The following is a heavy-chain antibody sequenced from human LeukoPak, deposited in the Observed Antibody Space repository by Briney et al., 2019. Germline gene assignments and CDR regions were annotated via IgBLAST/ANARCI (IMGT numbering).Heavy chain of an antibody. Sequence: PGGSLRLSCAASGLTFSNYEMNWVRQAPGKGLEWVSYISSSGSTIYYADSVKGRFTISRDNAKNSLYLQMNSLRAEDTAVYYCARAFYDFLTGYPAYFDYWGQGTLVTVSS. V-gene: IGHV3-48*03. CDR1: GLTFSNYE. CDR3: ARAFYDFLTGYPAYFDY. D-gene: IGHD3-9*01. CDR2: ISSSGSTI. J-gene: IGHJ4*02.